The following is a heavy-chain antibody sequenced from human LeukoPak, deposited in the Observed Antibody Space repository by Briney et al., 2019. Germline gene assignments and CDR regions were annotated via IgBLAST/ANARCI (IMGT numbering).Heavy chain of an antibody. CDR2: ISTSENT. D-gene: IGHD6-13*01. CDR3: ARDHGLASAWFDP. J-gene: IGHJ5*02. Sequence: PSETLSLTCTVSGDSMNSYFWTWIRQPAGKGLEWIGRISTSENTNYNPSLKGRVTMSIDTSKNQFSLKLSSVTAADTAVYYCARDHGLASAWFDPWGQGTLVTVSS. CDR1: GDSMNSYF. V-gene: IGHV4-4*07.